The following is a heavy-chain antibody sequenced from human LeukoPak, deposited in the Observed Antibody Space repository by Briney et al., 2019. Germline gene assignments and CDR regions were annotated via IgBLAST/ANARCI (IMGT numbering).Heavy chain of an antibody. J-gene: IGHJ4*02. CDR1: GDSISTSSYY. CDR2: IYYSGSP. Sequence: PSETLSLTCSVSGDSISTSSYYWGWIRRPPGKGLEWIGTIYYSGSPYYNPSLKSRVTISVDTSKNPFSLKLSSVTAADTAVYYCASRKLGNDYWGQGTLVTVSS. D-gene: IGHD7-27*01. CDR3: ASRKLGNDY. V-gene: IGHV4-39*07.